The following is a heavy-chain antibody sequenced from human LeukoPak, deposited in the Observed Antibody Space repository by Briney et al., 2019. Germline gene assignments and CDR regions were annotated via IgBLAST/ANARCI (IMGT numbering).Heavy chain of an antibody. CDR2: IFYTGTT. Sequence: SETLSLTCTVSGGSISSYYWSWIRQPPGKGLEWIGFIFYTGTTNYNPSLKSRVTISADTFKNQFSLTLGSVSATDTAVYYCVSPRGFSYGYFDYWGQGTPVTVSS. CDR1: GGSISSYY. CDR3: VSPRGFSYGYFDY. D-gene: IGHD5-18*01. V-gene: IGHV4-59*08. J-gene: IGHJ4*02.